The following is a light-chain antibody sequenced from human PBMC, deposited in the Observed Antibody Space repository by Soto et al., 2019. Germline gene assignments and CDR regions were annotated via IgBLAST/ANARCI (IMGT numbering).Light chain of an antibody. V-gene: IGKV1-27*01. Sequence: DIQMTQSPSSLSASVGDRVTITCRASQGISHYLAWYQQKPGKVPKLLIYAASTLQSGVPSRFSGSGSGTDFTLTISSLQPEDVATYYCQKYKSAPLTFGQGTKVEIK. CDR3: QKYKSAPLT. CDR1: QGISHY. J-gene: IGKJ1*01. CDR2: AAS.